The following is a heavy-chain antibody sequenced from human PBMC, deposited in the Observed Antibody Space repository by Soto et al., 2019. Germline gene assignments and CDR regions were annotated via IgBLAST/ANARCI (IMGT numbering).Heavy chain of an antibody. D-gene: IGHD2-15*01. CDR1: GYTFTSYG. CDR3: ARDLLLDCSGGSCYPGY. J-gene: IGHJ4*02. V-gene: IGHV1-18*01. Sequence: QVQLVQSGAEVKKPGASVKVSCKASGYTFTSYGISWVRQAPGQGLEWMGGISAYNGNTNYAQKLQGRVTMTTDTSTSTAYMELRSLRSDDTAVYYCARDLLLDCSGGSCYPGYWGQGTLVTVSS. CDR2: ISAYNGNT.